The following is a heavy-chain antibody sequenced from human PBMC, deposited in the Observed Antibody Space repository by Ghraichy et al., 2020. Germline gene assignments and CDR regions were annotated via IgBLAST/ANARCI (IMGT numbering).Heavy chain of an antibody. CDR3: ARQGSFSSWSLLNFDY. CDR2: IYYSGST. J-gene: IGHJ4*02. Sequence: SETLSLTCTVSGGSISSSSYYWGWIRQPPGKGLEWIGSIYYSGSTYYNPSLKSRVTISVDTSKNQFSLKLSSVTAADTAVYYCARQGSFSSWSLLNFDYWGQGTLVTVSS. V-gene: IGHV4-39*07. D-gene: IGHD6-13*01. CDR1: GGSISSSSYY.